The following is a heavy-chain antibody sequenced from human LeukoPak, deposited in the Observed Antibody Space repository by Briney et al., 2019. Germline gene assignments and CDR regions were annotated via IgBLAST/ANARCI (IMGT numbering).Heavy chain of an antibody. CDR3: ARSTVTTAYGMDV. V-gene: IGHV1-69*13. J-gene: IGHJ6*02. CDR2: IIPIFGTA. D-gene: IGHD4-11*01. Sequence: ASVKVSCKASGGTFSSYAISWVRQTPGQGLEWMGGIIPIFGTANYPQKFQGRVTITADESTSTAYMELSSLRSEDTAVYYCARSTVTTAYGMDVWGQGTTVTVSS. CDR1: GGTFSSYA.